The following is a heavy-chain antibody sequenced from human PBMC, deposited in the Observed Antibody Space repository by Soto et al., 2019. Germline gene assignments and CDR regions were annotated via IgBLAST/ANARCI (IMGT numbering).Heavy chain of an antibody. Sequence: GGSLRLSCATSGFTCSNFDMHWVRQVPGKGLEWVSAIVAARDPYCLGSGKGRFTISRENAKNSEYLQMNDLRAGDSAVYYCARAYTGRLPRRADYYYAMDVWGQGTTVTVSS. CDR3: ARAYTGRLPRRADYYYAMDV. CDR1: GFTCSNFD. V-gene: IGHV3-13*05. D-gene: IGHD2-2*02. CDR2: IVAARDP. J-gene: IGHJ6*02.